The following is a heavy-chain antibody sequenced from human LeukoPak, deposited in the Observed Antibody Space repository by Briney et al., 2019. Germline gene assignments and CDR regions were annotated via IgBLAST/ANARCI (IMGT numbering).Heavy chain of an antibody. D-gene: IGHD6-19*01. CDR1: GGSISSYY. Sequence: SETLSLTCTVSGGSISSYYWSWIRQPPGKGLKWIGYIYYSGSTNYDPSLKSRVTISVDTSKNQFSLKLSSVTAADTAVYYCARDVSSGNDAFDIWGQGTMVTVSS. V-gene: IGHV4-59*01. CDR2: IYYSGST. J-gene: IGHJ3*02. CDR3: ARDVSSGNDAFDI.